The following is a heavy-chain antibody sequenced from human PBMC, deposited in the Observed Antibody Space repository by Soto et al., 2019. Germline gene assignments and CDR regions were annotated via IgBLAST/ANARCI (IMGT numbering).Heavy chain of an antibody. CDR1: GFTFSRDG. CDR2: ITDNGGST. V-gene: IGHV3-23*01. Sequence: GGSLRLSCAASGFTFSRDGMSWVRQAPGKGLEWVSLITDNGGSTYYADSVKGRFTISRDNTKNTLFLQMNSLRAEGTAVYYCAKERATTTAFDYWGQGALVTVSS. D-gene: IGHD4-17*01. CDR3: AKERATTTAFDY. J-gene: IGHJ4*02.